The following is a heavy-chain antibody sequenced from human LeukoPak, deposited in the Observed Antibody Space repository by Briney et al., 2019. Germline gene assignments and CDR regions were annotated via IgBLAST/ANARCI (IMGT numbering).Heavy chain of an antibody. CDR3: ARPYCSSTSCYKRFDY. D-gene: IGHD2-2*02. Sequence: PTSGGTNYAQKFQGRVTMTRDTSISTAYMELSRLRSDDTAVYYCARPYCSSTSCYKRFDYWGQGTLVTVSS. V-gene: IGHV1-2*02. J-gene: IGHJ4*02. CDR2: PTSGGT.